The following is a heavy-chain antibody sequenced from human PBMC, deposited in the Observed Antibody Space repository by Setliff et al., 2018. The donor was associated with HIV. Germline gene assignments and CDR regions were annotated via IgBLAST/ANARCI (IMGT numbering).Heavy chain of an antibody. J-gene: IGHJ3*02. CDR1: GFTFSTYW. Sequence: GGSLRLSCAASGFTFSTYWMHWVRQSPGKGLVWVSRINSDGSVTNYADSVKGRFTISRDNSKNTLYLQMSSLRAEDTAVYYCAKDRLEWLAPDGFDIWGLGTMVTVSS. V-gene: IGHV3-74*01. D-gene: IGHD3-3*01. CDR3: AKDRLEWLAPDGFDI. CDR2: INSDGSVT.